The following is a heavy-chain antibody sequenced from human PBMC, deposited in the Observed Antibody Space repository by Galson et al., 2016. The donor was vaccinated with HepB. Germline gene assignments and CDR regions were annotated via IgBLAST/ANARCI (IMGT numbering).Heavy chain of an antibody. J-gene: IGHJ4*02. CDR3: ATRIGTQMGLDY. Sequence: SLRLSGAASGFTFSSHGMVWIRQAPGKGLEWVSGISNTTYFTEHADAVKGRFTISRDNSKNTLYLQMNSLKAEDAAIYYCATRIGTQMGLDYWGRGTLVTVSS. CDR1: GFTFSSHG. CDR2: ISNTTYFT. D-gene: IGHD2-15*01. V-gene: IGHV3-23*01.